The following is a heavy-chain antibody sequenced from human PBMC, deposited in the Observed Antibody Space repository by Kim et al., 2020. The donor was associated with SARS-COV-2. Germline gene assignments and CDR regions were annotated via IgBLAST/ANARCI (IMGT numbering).Heavy chain of an antibody. CDR2: GGT. CDR3: GRGHYGDCSD. J-gene: IGHJ4*02. V-gene: IGHV4-34*13. D-gene: IGHD2-21*02. Sequence: GGTNYNPSLKRRVPISVDASKNQFSRELSSVTAADTAVYYCGRGHYGDCSDWGRGTLVTVSS.